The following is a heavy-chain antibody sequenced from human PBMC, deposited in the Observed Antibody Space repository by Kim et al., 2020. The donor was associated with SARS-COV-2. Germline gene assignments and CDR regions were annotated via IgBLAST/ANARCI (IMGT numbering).Heavy chain of an antibody. V-gene: IGHV4-30-2*04. D-gene: IGHD1-20*01. J-gene: IGHJ4*02. CDR3: AREVTGTAEFDY. Sequence: YYNPSLKSRVTRSVDTSKNQFSLKLSSVTAADTAVYYCAREVTGTAEFDYWGQGTLVTVSS.